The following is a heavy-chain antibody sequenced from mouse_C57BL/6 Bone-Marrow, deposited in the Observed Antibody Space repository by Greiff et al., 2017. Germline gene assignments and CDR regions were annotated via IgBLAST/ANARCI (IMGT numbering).Heavy chain of an antibody. CDR1: GFTFSSYA. V-gene: IGHV5-4*03. CDR3: ARVTIVRFDY. J-gene: IGHJ2*01. D-gene: IGHD2-12*01. CDR2: ISDGGSYT. Sequence: EVKLMESGGGLVKPGGSLKLSCAASGFTFSSYAMSWVRQTPEKRLEWVATISDGGSYTYYPDNVKGRFTISRDNAKNILYLQMSHLKSEDTAIYYCARVTIVRFDYWGQGTTLTGAS.